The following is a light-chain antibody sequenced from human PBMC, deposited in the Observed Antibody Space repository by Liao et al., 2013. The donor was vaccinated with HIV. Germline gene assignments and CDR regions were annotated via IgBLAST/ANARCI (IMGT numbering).Light chain of an antibody. CDR3: QVWDSSSDHPV. J-gene: IGLJ2*01. CDR2: HDS. V-gene: IGLV3-21*01. CDR1: NIGTKS. Sequence: SYVLTQPPSVSVAPGQTASITCGGDNIGTKSVHWYQQKPGQAPVLVISHDSDRPSGIPERFSGSNSGNTATLTISRVEAGDEADYCCQVWDSSSDHPVFGGGTKLTVL.